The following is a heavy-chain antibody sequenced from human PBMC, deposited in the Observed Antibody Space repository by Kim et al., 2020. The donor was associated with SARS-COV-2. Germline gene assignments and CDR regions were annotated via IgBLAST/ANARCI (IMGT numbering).Heavy chain of an antibody. CDR3: ARASDYVWGSPYFDY. D-gene: IGHD3-16*01. V-gene: IGHV1-3*01. CDR1: GYTFTSYA. Sequence: ASVKVSCKASGYTFTSYAMHWVRQAPGQRLEWMGWINAGNGNTKYSQKFQGRVTITRDTSASTAYMELSSLRSEDTAVYYCARASDYVWGSPYFDYWGQGTLVTVSS. CDR2: INAGNGNT. J-gene: IGHJ4*02.